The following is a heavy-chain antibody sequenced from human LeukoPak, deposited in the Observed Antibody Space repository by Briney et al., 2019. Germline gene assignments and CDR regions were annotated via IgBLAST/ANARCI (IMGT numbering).Heavy chain of an antibody. CDR1: GGTFSSYA. CDR3: ASQREHIPYCSSTSCYRGYYMDV. Sequence: SVKVSCKASGGTFSSYAISWVRQAPGQGLEWMGGIIPIFGTANYAQKFQGRVTITADESTSTAYMELSSLRSEDTAVYYCASQREHIPYCSSTSCYRGYYMDVWGKGTTVTVSS. J-gene: IGHJ6*03. CDR2: IIPIFGTA. D-gene: IGHD2-2*01. V-gene: IGHV1-69*01.